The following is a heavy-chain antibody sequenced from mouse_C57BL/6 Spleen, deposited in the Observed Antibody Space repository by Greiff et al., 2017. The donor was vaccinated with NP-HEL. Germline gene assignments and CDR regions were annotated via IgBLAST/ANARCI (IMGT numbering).Heavy chain of an antibody. J-gene: IGHJ1*03. CDR2: IYPGDGDT. Sequence: QVQLQQSGAELVKPGASVKISCKASGYAFSSYWMNWVKQRPGKGLEWIGQIYPGDGDTNYNGKFKGKATLTADKSSSTAYMQLSSLTSEDSAVYFCARDYYGSRHWYFDVWGTGTTVTVSS. CDR3: ARDYYGSRHWYFDV. V-gene: IGHV1-80*01. D-gene: IGHD1-1*01. CDR1: GYAFSSYW.